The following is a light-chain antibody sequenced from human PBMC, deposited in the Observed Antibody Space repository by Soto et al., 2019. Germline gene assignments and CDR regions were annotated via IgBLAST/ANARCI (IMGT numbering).Light chain of an antibody. CDR3: QQYGYSSWT. J-gene: IGKJ1*01. CDR1: QSVDSKY. Sequence: EIGLTQSPGTLSLYPGEGATLSCRASQSVDSKYLAWYQQKPGQAPRILIFAASSRATGIPDRFSGSGSGTDFTLTISRLEPGDFAVYYCQQYGYSSWTFGQGTKVDIK. CDR2: AAS. V-gene: IGKV3-20*01.